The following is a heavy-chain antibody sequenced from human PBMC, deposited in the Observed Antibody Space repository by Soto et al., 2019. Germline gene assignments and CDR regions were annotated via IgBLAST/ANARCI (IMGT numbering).Heavy chain of an antibody. CDR2: IIPIFGTA. CDR3: ARESRNYYGSGVIDY. D-gene: IGHD3-10*01. J-gene: IGHJ4*02. Sequence: QVQLVQSGAEVKKPGSSVKVSCKASGGTFSSYAISWVRQAPGQGLEWMGGIIPIFGTANYAQKFQGRVKITGDEATSTAYKELSSLRSEDTAVYYCARESRNYYGSGVIDYWGQGTLVTVSS. CDR1: GGTFSSYA. V-gene: IGHV1-69*01.